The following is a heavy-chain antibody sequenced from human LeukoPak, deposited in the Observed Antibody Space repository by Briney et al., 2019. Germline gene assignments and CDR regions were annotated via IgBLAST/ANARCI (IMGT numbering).Heavy chain of an antibody. CDR1: GGSISSYY. V-gene: IGHV4-59*01. CDR2: IYYSGST. CDR3: ASVRGYSYNY. Sequence: SETLSLTCTVSGGSISSYYWSWIRQPPGKGLEWIGDIYYSGSTNYNPSLKSRVTISVDTSKNQFSLKLSSVTAADTAVYYCASVRGYSYNYWGQGTLVTVSS. J-gene: IGHJ4*02. D-gene: IGHD5-18*01.